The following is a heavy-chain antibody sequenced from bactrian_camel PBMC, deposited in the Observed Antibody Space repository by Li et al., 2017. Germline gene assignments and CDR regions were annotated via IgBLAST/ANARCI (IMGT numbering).Heavy chain of an antibody. V-gene: IGHV3S1*01. D-gene: IGHD6*01. Sequence: VQLVESGGGSVQAGGSLRLACATSGFTFGAVCMGWFRQAPGKGSEGVAAIETDGRTSYADSVKGRFTVSRDNAKNTLYLQMNGLKPEDTAMYYCAAELCPSGGSWLGRLYNYWGQGTQVTVS. J-gene: IGHJ4*01. CDR2: IETDGRT. CDR3: AAELCPSGGSWLGRLYNY. CDR1: GFTFGAVC.